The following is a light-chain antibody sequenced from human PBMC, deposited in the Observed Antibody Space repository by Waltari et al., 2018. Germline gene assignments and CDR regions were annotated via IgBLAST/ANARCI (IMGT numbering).Light chain of an antibody. J-gene: IGKJ3*01. Sequence: EIVLTQSPGTLSLFPGEWATLSCRASQNIGNSLAWYQHKPGQGPRLRIYGSSTRATGIPDRFRGSGSGTDFSLTSSRLEPEDFAVFYCQQYATSPPTFGPGTRLD. CDR2: GSS. V-gene: IGKV3-20*01. CDR1: QNIGNS. CDR3: QQYATSPPT.